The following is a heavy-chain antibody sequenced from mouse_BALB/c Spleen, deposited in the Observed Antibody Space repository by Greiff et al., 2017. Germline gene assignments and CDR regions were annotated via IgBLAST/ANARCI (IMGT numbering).Heavy chain of an antibody. Sequence: VQLQESGPGLVAPSQSLSITCTVSRFSLTSYGVHWVRQPPGKGLEWLGVIWAGGSTNYNSALMSRLSISKDNSKSQVFLKMNSLQTDDTAMYYCARDDYYGLYYFDYWGQGTTLTVSS. D-gene: IGHD1-2*01. CDR3: ARDDYYGLYYFDY. J-gene: IGHJ2*01. V-gene: IGHV2-9*02. CDR2: IWAGGST. CDR1: RFSLTSYG.